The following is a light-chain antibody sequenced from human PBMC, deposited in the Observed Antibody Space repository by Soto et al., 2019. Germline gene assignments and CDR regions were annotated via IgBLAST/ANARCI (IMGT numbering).Light chain of an antibody. Sequence: ETAMTQSPVTLSLSPGERATLSCRGSQTVGDNVAWYRQKPGQPPSLLIYGASTRAPGVPARFSGSGSGTDSILTISSLQSEDFGFYYCQQYNNWPLGTFGQGTRVEI. CDR1: QTVGDN. J-gene: IGKJ1*01. CDR2: GAS. CDR3: QQYNNWPLGT. V-gene: IGKV3-15*01.